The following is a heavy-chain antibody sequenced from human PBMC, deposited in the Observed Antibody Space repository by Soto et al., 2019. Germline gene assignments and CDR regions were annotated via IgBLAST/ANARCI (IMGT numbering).Heavy chain of an antibody. Sequence: SETLSLTCTVSGGSISSDDFYRTWIRHLPGKDLEWIAYIDYSGSTYYNPSLKSRVTMSVYTSKNQFSLRLSSVTDADTAVYYCARVATQFWPIPPHFDIWGQGTMVT. CDR2: IDYSGST. CDR3: ARVATQFWPIPPHFDI. D-gene: IGHD5-12*01. CDR1: GGSISSDDFY. V-gene: IGHV4-30-4*01. J-gene: IGHJ3*02.